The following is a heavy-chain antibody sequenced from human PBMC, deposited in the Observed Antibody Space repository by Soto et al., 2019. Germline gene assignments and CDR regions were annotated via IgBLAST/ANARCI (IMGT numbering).Heavy chain of an antibody. CDR3: THIAADGTFDY. Sequence: GGSLRLSCAASVFTFSNAWMSWVRHSPGKGLEWVGRIKSKTDGGTTDYAAPVKGRFTISRDDSKNTLYLQMNSLKTEDTAVYYCTHIAADGTFDYWCQGTLVTVSS. V-gene: IGHV3-15*01. CDR2: IKSKTDGGTT. J-gene: IGHJ4*02. CDR1: VFTFSNAW. D-gene: IGHD6-13*01.